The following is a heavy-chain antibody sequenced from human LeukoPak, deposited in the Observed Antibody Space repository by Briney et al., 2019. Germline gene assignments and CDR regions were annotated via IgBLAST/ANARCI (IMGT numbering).Heavy chain of an antibody. CDR1: GYTFTSYD. Sequence: ASVKVSCKASGYTFTSYDINWVRQATGQGLEWMGWMNPNSGNTGYAQKFQGRVTMTRNTSISTAYMELSSLRSEDPAVYYCARGKVVVAATPVMRYYGMDVWGQGTTVTVSS. V-gene: IGHV1-8*01. D-gene: IGHD2-15*01. CDR2: MNPNSGNT. J-gene: IGHJ6*02. CDR3: ARGKVVVAATPVMRYYGMDV.